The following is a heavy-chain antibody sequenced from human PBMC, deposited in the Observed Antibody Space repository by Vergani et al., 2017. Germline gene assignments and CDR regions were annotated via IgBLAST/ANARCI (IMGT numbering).Heavy chain of an antibody. Sequence: EVQLVQSGAEVKKPGESLTISCKGSGYSFTSYWIGWVRQMPGKGLEWMGIIYPGDSYTNYSPSFQGHVTISADKSISTAYLQWSSLKASDTAMYYCARHGSGSYCGERDWGQGTLVTVSS. CDR3: ARHGSGSYCGERD. V-gene: IGHV5-51*01. CDR2: IYPGDSYT. CDR1: GYSFTSYW. D-gene: IGHD1-26*01. J-gene: IGHJ4*02.